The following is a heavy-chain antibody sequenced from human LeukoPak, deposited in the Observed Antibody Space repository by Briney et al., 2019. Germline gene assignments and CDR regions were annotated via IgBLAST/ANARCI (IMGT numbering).Heavy chain of an antibody. Sequence: MPSETLSLTCTVSGGSISSYYWSWLRQPPGKGLEWIGYIYYSGSTNYNPSLKSRVTISVDTSKNQFSLKLSSVTAADTAVYYCARLNHPERITMIGYYYYGMDVWGQGTTVTVSS. CDR3: ARLNHPERITMIGYYYYGMDV. CDR2: IYYSGST. J-gene: IGHJ6*02. V-gene: IGHV4-59*08. D-gene: IGHD3-22*01. CDR1: GGSISSYY.